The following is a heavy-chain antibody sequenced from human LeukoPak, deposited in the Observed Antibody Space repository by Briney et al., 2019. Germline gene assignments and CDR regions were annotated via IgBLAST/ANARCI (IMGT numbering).Heavy chain of an antibody. CDR1: GGSINSGPYY. CDR3: ARDVGYCSSTSCGNNWFDP. V-gene: IGHV4-30-2*01. D-gene: IGHD2-2*01. Sequence: SQTLSLTCTVSGGSINSGPYYWSWIRQPPGKGLEWIGYIYHSGSTYYNPSLKSRVTMSIDRSKNQFSLKLTSVTAADTAVYYCARDVGYCSSTSCGNNWFDPWGQGTLVTVSS. CDR2: IYHSGST. J-gene: IGHJ5*02.